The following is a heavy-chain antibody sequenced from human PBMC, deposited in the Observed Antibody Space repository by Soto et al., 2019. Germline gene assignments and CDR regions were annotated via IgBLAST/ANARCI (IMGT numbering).Heavy chain of an antibody. CDR3: VRMGGNFRYCDY. D-gene: IGHD2-15*01. J-gene: IGHJ4*02. CDR1: GFSLTASRMR. CDR2: IDWDGDE. V-gene: IGHV2-70*04. Sequence: SGPTLVNPTQTLTLTCAFSGFSLTASRMRVNWIRQPPGKALEWLARIDWDGDEFYNTSLRTRLTISNDTSKNQVVLTMTDMDPEDTATYHCVRMGGNFRYCDYWGQGTLVTVSS.